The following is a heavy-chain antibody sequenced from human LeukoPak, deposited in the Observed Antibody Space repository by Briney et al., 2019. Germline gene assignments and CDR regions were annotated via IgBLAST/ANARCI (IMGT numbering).Heavy chain of an antibody. V-gene: IGHV4-61*02. D-gene: IGHD6-13*01. J-gene: IGHJ4*02. CDR2: IYTSGST. CDR1: GGSISSGSYY. Sequence: PSETLSLTCTVYGGSISSGSYYGSWIRQPAGKGLEWIGRIYTSGSTNYNPSPQSRVTISVDTSKNQFSLKLSSVTAADTAVYYCAASVAAAGRGYWGQGTLVTVSS. CDR3: AASVAAAGRGY.